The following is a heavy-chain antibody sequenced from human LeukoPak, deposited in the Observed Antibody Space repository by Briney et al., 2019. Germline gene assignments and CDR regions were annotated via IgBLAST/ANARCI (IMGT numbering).Heavy chain of an antibody. V-gene: IGHV3-7*01. Sequence: GASLRLSYAASGFTFSSYWMSWVRQAPGKGLEWAANIKQDGSEKYYVDSVKGRFTISRDNAKNSLYLQMNSLRAEDTAVYYCARTYSSGWPFDYWGQGTLVTVSS. CDR1: GFTFSSYW. CDR2: IKQDGSEK. CDR3: ARTYSSGWPFDY. D-gene: IGHD6-19*01. J-gene: IGHJ4*02.